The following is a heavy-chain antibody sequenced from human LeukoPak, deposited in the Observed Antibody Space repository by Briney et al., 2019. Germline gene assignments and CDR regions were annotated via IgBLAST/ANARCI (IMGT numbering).Heavy chain of an antibody. V-gene: IGHV3-23*01. D-gene: IGHD3-16*02. J-gene: IGHJ4*02. CDR3: AKDGYVWGSYRPRGYFDY. CDR1: RFTFNTFV. CDR2: ISGSSDST. Sequence: GGTLRLSCAASRFTFNTFVLSWVRQAPGKGLEWVSAISGSSDSTYYADSVKGRFTISRDNSKNTLYLQMNSLRAEDTAVYYCAKDGYVWGSYRPRGYFDYWGQGTLVTVSS.